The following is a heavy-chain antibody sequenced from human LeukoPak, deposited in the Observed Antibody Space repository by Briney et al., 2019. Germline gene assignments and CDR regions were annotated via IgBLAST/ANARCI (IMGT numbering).Heavy chain of an antibody. CDR2: IYPDDSDT. CDR3: ARRPTTKFDY. J-gene: IGHJ4*02. Sequence: GESLKISCKGSGYKFSNYWIAWVHQMPGKGLEWLGIIYPDDSDTRYSPSFQGQVTISVDKSINTAYLQWSSLKASDTALYYCARRPTTKFDYWGQGTLVSVSS. CDR1: GYKFSNYW. D-gene: IGHD4-11*01. V-gene: IGHV5-51*07.